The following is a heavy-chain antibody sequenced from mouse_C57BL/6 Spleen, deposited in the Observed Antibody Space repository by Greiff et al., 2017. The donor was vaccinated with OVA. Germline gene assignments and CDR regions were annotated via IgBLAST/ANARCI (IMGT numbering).Heavy chain of an antibody. J-gene: IGHJ3*01. CDR2: INPNNGGT. Sequence: EVQLQQSGPELVKPGASVKLPCTASGYTFTDYNMDWVKQSHGKSLEWIGDINPNNGGTIYNQKFKGKATLTVDKSSRTAYMELRSLTSEDTAVYYCAREGPLRFAYWGQGTLVTVSA. CDR3: AREGPLRFAY. V-gene: IGHV1-18*01. D-gene: IGHD3-3*01. CDR1: GYTFTDYN.